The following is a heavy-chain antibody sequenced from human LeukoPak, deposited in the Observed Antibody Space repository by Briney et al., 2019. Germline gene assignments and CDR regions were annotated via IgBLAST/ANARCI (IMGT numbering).Heavy chain of an antibody. CDR3: AKAKGPYCSGGSCLAPFDY. CDR2: ITGSDGTT. D-gene: IGHD2-15*01. J-gene: IGHJ4*02. CDR1: GGSFSGYY. V-gene: IGHV3-23*01. Sequence: ETLSLTCAVYGGSFSGYYWSWVRQAPGKGLEWVSAITGSDGTTYYADSVKGRFTISRDNSKNTLFLQMNSLRADDTAVYYCAKAKGPYCSGGSCLAPFDYWGQGTLVTVSS.